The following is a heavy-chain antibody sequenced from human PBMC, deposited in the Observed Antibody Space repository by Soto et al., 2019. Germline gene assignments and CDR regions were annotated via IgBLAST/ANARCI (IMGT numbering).Heavy chain of an antibody. D-gene: IGHD5-18*01. CDR1: GGSIRTGDYY. Sequence: QVQLQESGPGLVKPSQTLSLTCTVSGGSIRTGDYYWSWIRQPPGKGLEWIGYIYYTGNTYYNSSLKSRVTISVDTSKTQFSLKLNSATAADTAVYYCATYRGYSYAFDYWGQGTLVTVSS. V-gene: IGHV4-30-4*01. CDR2: IYYTGNT. CDR3: ATYRGYSYAFDY. J-gene: IGHJ4*02.